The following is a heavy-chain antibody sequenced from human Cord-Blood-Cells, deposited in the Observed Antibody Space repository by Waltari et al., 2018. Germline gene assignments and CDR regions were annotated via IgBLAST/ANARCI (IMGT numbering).Heavy chain of an antibody. Sequence: EVQLLESGGGLVQPGGSLRLSCAAPGFTFSSYPMSWVRQAPGKGLEWVSAISGSGGSTYYADSVKGRFTISRDNSKNTLYLQMNSLRAEDTAVYYCAKKEYSSSSWFDPWGQGTLVTVSS. CDR2: ISGSGGST. CDR1: GFTFSSYP. CDR3: AKKEYSSSSWFDP. V-gene: IGHV3-23*01. J-gene: IGHJ5*02. D-gene: IGHD6-6*01.